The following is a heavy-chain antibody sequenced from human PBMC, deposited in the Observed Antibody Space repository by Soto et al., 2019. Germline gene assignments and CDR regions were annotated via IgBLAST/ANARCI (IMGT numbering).Heavy chain of an antibody. Sequence: QVQLVESGGGVVQPGGSLRLSCAAAGFTFSRHAMYWVRQAPGKGLEWVSVISFDGGIKYYADPVKGRFAISRDTPKTTLYMQMNSLRVEDTAVYFCVKDYSWTTGTGTGHFDSWGQGTLVTVSS. V-gene: IGHV3-30*18. CDR3: VKDYSWTTGTGTGHFDS. CDR2: ISFDGGIK. CDR1: GFTFSRHA. J-gene: IGHJ4*02. D-gene: IGHD1-20*01.